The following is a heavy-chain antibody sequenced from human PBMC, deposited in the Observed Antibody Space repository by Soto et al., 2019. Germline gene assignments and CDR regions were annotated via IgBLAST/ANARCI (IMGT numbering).Heavy chain of an antibody. CDR3: AVYGGNSGVRFDP. CDR2: ISHSGST. D-gene: IGHD4-17*01. Sequence: PSETLSLTCAVSGDSISDRNWWSWVRQSPGKGLEWIGEISHSGSTNYNPSLKSRVTISVDTSKNQFSLKLSSVTAADTAVYYYAVYGGNSGVRFDPWGQGTLVTVSS. V-gene: IGHV4-4*02. J-gene: IGHJ5*02. CDR1: GDSISDRNW.